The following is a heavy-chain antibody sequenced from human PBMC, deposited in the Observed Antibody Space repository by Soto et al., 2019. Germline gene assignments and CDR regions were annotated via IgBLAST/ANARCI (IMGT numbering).Heavy chain of an antibody. V-gene: IGHV3-33*01. D-gene: IGHD2-8*01. Sequence: PVGSVRLSCTASGFTFSAFALHWVRQAPGKGLEWVAVIWPDGNDKYYADSVKGRFTISSDSSKITLSLQMNSLSAEDTAVYYCVRGSSCSNGVRYNLGWFGPWGQGTPVTVSS. CDR3: VRGSSCSNGVRYNLGWFGP. J-gene: IGHJ5*02. CDR2: IWPDGNDK. CDR1: GFTFSAFA.